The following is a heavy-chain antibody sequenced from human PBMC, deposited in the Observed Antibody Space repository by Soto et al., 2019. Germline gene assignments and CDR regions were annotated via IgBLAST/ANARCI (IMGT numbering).Heavy chain of an antibody. CDR3: ATRGTQGRWLEFADY. Sequence: QVQLLQSGAEVKRPGSSVKVSCEASGGTFCSLGFTWVRQAPGQGLEWMGGIIPISGRTTFAQKFLGRVTITADESTRTTYMELTALTSDDTAIYYCATRGTQGRWLEFADYWGQGTLVTVSS. D-gene: IGHD5-12*01. V-gene: IGHV1-69*01. J-gene: IGHJ4*02. CDR1: GGTFCSLG. CDR2: IIPISGRT.